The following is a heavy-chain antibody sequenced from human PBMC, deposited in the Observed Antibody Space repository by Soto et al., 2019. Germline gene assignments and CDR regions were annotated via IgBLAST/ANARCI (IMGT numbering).Heavy chain of an antibody. Sequence: PSETLSLTCAAYGGSFSGYYWSWIRQPPGKGLEWIGEINHSGSTNYNPSLKSRVTISVDTSKNQFSLKLSSVTAADTAVYYCARARLFGTTPHFDYWGQGTLVTVSS. CDR3: ARARLFGTTPHFDY. D-gene: IGHD3-22*01. CDR1: GGSFSGYY. J-gene: IGHJ4*02. CDR2: INHSGST. V-gene: IGHV4-34*01.